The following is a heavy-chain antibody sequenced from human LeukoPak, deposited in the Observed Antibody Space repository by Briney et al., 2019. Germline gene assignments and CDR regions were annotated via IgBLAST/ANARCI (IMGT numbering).Heavy chain of an antibody. Sequence: GGSLRLSCAASGFTFSSYAMSWVRQAPGKGLEWVSAISGSGGGTYYADSVKGRFTISRDNSKNTLYLQMNSLRAEDTAVYYCAKDSNVLRFLEWLKYGFDYWGQGTLVTVSS. J-gene: IGHJ4*02. CDR3: AKDSNVLRFLEWLKYGFDY. D-gene: IGHD3-3*01. CDR1: GFTFSSYA. CDR2: ISGSGGGT. V-gene: IGHV3-23*01.